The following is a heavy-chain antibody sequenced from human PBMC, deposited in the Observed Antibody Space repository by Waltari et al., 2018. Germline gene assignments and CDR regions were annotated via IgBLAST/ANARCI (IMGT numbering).Heavy chain of an antibody. CDR3: ATWVKGYYYDSSGYDYYFDY. J-gene: IGHJ4*02. V-gene: IGHV1-24*01. CDR1: GYTLTELS. D-gene: IGHD3-22*01. CDR2: VDPEDGET. Sequence: QVQLVQSGAEVKKPGASVKVSCKVSGYTLTELSMHWVRQAPGKGLGWMGGVDPEDGETIYAQKFQGRGTMTEDTSTDTAYMELSSLRSEDTAVYYCATWVKGYYYDSSGYDYYFDYWGQGTLVTVSS.